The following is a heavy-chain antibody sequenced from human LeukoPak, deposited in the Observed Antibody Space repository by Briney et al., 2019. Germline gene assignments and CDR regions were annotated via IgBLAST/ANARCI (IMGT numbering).Heavy chain of an antibody. CDR2: INPNTGDT. V-gene: IGHV1-2*02. CDR1: GYTFTGYY. D-gene: IGHD3-3*01. Sequence: ASVKVSCKASGYTFTGYYIHWVRQAPGQGLEWMGWINPNTGDTNYAQSFQGRVTMTRDTSISTAYMELSRLRSDDTAVYYCARALSDFWNTYYEYWGQGTLVTVSS. CDR3: ARALSDFWNTYYEY. J-gene: IGHJ4*02.